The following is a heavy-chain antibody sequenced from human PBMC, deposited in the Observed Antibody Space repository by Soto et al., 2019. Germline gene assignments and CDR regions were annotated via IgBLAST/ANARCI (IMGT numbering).Heavy chain of an antibody. V-gene: IGHV3-48*02. Sequence: GGSLRLSCAASGFTFSSYSMNWVRQAPGKGLEWVSYISSSSSTIYYADSVKGRFTIPRDNAKNSLYLQMNSLRDEDTAVYYCARGGDILTGYPYYYYGMDVWGQGTTVTVSS. CDR1: GFTFSSYS. D-gene: IGHD3-9*01. J-gene: IGHJ6*02. CDR2: ISSSSSTI. CDR3: ARGGDILTGYPYYYYGMDV.